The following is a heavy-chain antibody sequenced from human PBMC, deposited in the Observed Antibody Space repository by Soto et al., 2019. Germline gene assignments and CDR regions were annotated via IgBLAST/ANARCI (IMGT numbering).Heavy chain of an antibody. V-gene: IGHV4-30-4*01. CDR1: GASISSGDYY. D-gene: IGHD5-18*01. CDR3: ARAWGLRGYRYGYFDY. Sequence: SLSLACPVSGASISSGDYYWSWIRQPPGKGLEWIGYIYYSGSTYYNPSLKSRVTISVDTSKNQFSLKLSSVTAADTAVYYCARAWGLRGYRYGYFDYWGQGTLVTVYS. CDR2: IYYSGST. J-gene: IGHJ4*02.